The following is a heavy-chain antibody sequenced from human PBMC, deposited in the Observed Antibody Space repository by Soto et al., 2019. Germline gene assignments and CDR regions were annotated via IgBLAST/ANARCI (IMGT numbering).Heavy chain of an antibody. CDR2: ISGSGGST. Sequence: GGSLRLSCAASGFTFSSYAMSWVRQAPGKGLEWVSAISGSGGSTYYADSVKGRFTISRNNSKNSLYRQMNSLRAEDTAVYYCAGERETDSIYYYDSSGPIDYWGQGTLVTVSS. D-gene: IGHD3-22*01. J-gene: IGHJ4*02. CDR3: AGERETDSIYYYDSSGPIDY. V-gene: IGHV3-23*01. CDR1: GFTFSSYA.